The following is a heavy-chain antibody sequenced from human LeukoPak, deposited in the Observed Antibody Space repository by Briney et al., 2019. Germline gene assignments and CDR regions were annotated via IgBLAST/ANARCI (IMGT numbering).Heavy chain of an antibody. V-gene: IGHV4-59*01. D-gene: IGHD3-22*01. J-gene: IGHJ4*02. CDR3: ARGYGVYYDSSGYTLGY. CDR2: IYYSGGT. CDR1: GGSISSYY. Sequence: PSETLSLTCTVSGGSISSYYWSWIRQPPGKGLEWIGYIYYSGGTNYNPSLKSRVTISVDTSKNQFSLKLSSVTAADTAVYYCARGYGVYYDSSGYTLGYWGQGTLVTVSS.